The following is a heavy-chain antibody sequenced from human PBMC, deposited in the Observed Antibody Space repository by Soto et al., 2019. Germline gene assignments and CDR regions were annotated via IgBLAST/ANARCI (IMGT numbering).Heavy chain of an antibody. V-gene: IGHV1-46*01. J-gene: IGHJ5*02. D-gene: IGHD3-16*01. Sequence: QVRLVQSGAEVKAPGASVKVSCKAPGDTFTSXXXXXXXXXXXXXLEWMGVINPNGGSTRFAQKFQGRVTMTRDTSTSTVYMELRGLTSEDTAVYYCARSSGGVYGIIIEGTNWFAPWGQGTLVTVSS. CDR2: INPNGGST. CDR1: GDTFTSXX. CDR3: ARSSGGVYGIIIEGTNWFAP.